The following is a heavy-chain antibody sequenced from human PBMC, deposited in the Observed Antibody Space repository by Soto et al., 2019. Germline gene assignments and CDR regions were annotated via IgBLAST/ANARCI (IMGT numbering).Heavy chain of an antibody. Sequence: PSETLSLTCTVSGGSISTYYWSWIRQPPGKGLEWIGYIYYSGITNYNPSLKSRVTISVDTSKNQFSLKLSSVTAADTAVYYCARDGGYCSGGSCYRNWFDPWGQGTLVTVSS. J-gene: IGHJ5*02. CDR3: ARDGGYCSGGSCYRNWFDP. CDR1: GGSISTYY. CDR2: IYYSGIT. D-gene: IGHD2-15*01. V-gene: IGHV4-59*01.